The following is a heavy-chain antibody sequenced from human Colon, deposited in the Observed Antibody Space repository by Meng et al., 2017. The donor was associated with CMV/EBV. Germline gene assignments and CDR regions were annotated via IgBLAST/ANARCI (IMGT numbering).Heavy chain of an antibody. V-gene: IGHV1-18*01. CDR1: GDAFTALG. CDR3: ATELCRGGY. Sequence: QVEGVQCRLEVVKSGGGVVLPGKALGDAFTALGISWGRHALGQGLEWLGRSSAYEGNTNNAPEYQGRVALITDPSTTTDTTSNKAYKQLMSLRSDDTAIYYCATELCRGGYWGQGTLVTVSS. CDR2: SSAYEGNT. J-gene: IGHJ4*02.